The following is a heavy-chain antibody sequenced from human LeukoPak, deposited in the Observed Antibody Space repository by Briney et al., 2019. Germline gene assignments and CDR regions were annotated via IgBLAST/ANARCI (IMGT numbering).Heavy chain of an antibody. D-gene: IGHD7-27*01. Sequence: GSSVKVSCKASEGTFSSYAISWVRQAPGQGLEWMGRIIPILGIANYAQKFQGRVTITADKSTSTAYMELSSLRSEDTAVYYCATSSGDRGWYFDLWGRGTLVTVSS. CDR2: IIPILGIA. CDR3: ATSSGDRGWYFDL. J-gene: IGHJ2*01. V-gene: IGHV1-69*04. CDR1: EGTFSSYA.